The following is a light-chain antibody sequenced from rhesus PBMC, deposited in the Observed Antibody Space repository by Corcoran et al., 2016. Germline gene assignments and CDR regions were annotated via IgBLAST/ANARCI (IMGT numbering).Light chain of an antibody. CDR3: QQYSSRLT. J-gene: IGKJ4*01. V-gene: IGKV1-22*01. CDR1: QGISSW. Sequence: DIQMTQSPSSLSASVGDTVTITCRTSQGISSWLAWYQQKSGKAPKPLIYMASSVESGVPSRVSGSGSGTDFTLTISSLQSEDFATYYCQQYSSRLTFGGGTKVEVK. CDR2: MAS.